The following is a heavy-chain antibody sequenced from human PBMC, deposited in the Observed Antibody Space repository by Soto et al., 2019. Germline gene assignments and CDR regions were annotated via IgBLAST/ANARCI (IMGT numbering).Heavy chain of an antibody. CDR2: INHSGGT. CDR3: ARYDGSGYLNY. CDR1: GGSFSGYY. J-gene: IGHJ4*02. D-gene: IGHD3-22*01. Sequence: PSETLSLTCAVYGGSFSGYYWSWIRQPPGKGLEWIGEINHSGGTNDNPSLKSRVTISVDTSKNQFSLQLSSVTAADTAVYYCARYDGSGYLNYWGQGILVTVSS. V-gene: IGHV4-34*01.